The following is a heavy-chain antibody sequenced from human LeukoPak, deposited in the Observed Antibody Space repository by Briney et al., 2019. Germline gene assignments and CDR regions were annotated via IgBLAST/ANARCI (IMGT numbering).Heavy chain of an antibody. Sequence: SETLSLTCTVSGGSISSGSYYWSWIRQPAGKGLEWIGHIYTSGSTNYNPSLKSRVTISVDTSKNQFSLKLSSVTAADTAVYYCARGVIAAAAPFDYWGQGTLVTVSS. CDR1: GGSISSGSYY. CDR2: IYTSGST. CDR3: ARGVIAAAAPFDY. J-gene: IGHJ4*02. D-gene: IGHD6-13*01. V-gene: IGHV4-61*09.